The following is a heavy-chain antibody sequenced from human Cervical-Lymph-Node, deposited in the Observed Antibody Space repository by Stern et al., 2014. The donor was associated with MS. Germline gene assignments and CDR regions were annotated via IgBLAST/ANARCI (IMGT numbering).Heavy chain of an antibody. J-gene: IGHJ4*02. D-gene: IGHD1-26*01. CDR1: GFSFSVET. CDR2: ISSSSSFI. CDR3: ASAAPRGY. V-gene: IGHV3-21*01. Sequence: EVQLVESEGGLVKPGGSLRLSCAASGFSFSVETMNWVRQSPGKGLEWVSSISSSSSFIHYADSVKGRFTISRDNVNNSLFLQMSSMTVEDTAVYYCASAAPRGYWGQGTLVAVSS.